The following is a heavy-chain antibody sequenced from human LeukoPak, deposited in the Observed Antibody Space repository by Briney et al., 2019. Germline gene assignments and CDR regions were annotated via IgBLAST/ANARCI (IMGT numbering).Heavy chain of an antibody. CDR1: GYTFTSYG. D-gene: IGHD3-10*01. Sequence: ASVKVSCKASGYTFTSYGISWVRQAPGQGLEWMGWISAYNGNTNYAQKLQGRVTMTTDTSTSTAYMELRSLRSDDTDVYYCARRYGSGSQYNWFDPWGQGTLVTVSS. V-gene: IGHV1-18*01. J-gene: IGHJ5*02. CDR2: ISAYNGNT. CDR3: ARRYGSGSQYNWFDP.